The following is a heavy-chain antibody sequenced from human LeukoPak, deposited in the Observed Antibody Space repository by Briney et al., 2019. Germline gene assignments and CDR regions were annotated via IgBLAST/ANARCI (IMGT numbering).Heavy chain of an antibody. V-gene: IGHV4-59*01. CDR1: GASISSYC. Sequence: SETLSLMCTVAGASISSYCWGWIRQPAGKWLGWNGYGYYSGSTNYNPSRKSRVTISVDTSKTQFSLKLSSVTAADTAVYYCARDGIVGATSRYYYGMDVWGQGTTVTVSS. D-gene: IGHD1-26*01. CDR2: GYYSGST. CDR3: ARDGIVGATSRYYYGMDV. J-gene: IGHJ6*02.